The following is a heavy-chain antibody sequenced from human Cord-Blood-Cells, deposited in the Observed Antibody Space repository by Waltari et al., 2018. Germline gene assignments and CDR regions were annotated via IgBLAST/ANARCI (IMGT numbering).Heavy chain of an antibody. Sequence: QVQLVESGGGVVQPGRSLRLSCAASGFTFSSYAMHWVRQAPGKGLEWVAVISYDGSNKYYADSVNGRFTISRDNSKNTLYLQMNSLRAEDTAVYYCARDWGSSSHYYYYYGMDVWGQGTTVTVSS. J-gene: IGHJ6*02. CDR1: GFTFSSYA. CDR3: ARDWGSSSHYYYYYGMDV. D-gene: IGHD6-6*01. V-gene: IGHV3-30-3*01. CDR2: ISYDGSNK.